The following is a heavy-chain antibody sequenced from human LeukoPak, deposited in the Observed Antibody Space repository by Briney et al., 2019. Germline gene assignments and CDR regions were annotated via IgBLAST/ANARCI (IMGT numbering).Heavy chain of an antibody. V-gene: IGHV1-2*06. J-gene: IGHJ4*02. CDR3: ARGRNSVYYFNVVAPSYFDY. Sequence: ASVKVSCKASGYTFTGYYMHWVRQAPGQGLEWRGRINPNSGGTNYAQKFQGRVTMTRVTSINTANMDLSRLRSDDTAVYYCARGRNSVYYFNVVAPSYFDYWGQGTLVTVSS. CDR2: INPNSGGT. CDR1: GYTFTGYY. D-gene: IGHD3-22*01.